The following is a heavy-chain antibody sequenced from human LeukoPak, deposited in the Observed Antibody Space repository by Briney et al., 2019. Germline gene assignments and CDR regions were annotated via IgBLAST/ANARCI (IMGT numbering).Heavy chain of an antibody. CDR3: ASHFHYYDSSGYYANAFDI. J-gene: IGHJ3*02. D-gene: IGHD3-22*01. V-gene: IGHV1-2*06. CDR2: INPNSGGT. Sequence: ASVKVSCKASGYTFTGYYMHWVRQAPGQGLEWMGRINPNSGGTNYAQKFQGRVTMTRDTSISTAYMELSRLKSDDTAVYYCASHFHYYDSSGYYANAFDIWGQGTMVTVSS. CDR1: GYTFTGYY.